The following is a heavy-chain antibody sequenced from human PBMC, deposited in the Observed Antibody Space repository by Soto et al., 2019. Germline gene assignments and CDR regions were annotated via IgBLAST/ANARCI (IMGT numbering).Heavy chain of an antibody. CDR1: GYPFTSYG. V-gene: IGHV1-18*01. D-gene: IGHD6-13*01. J-gene: IGHJ4*02. CDR3: ARDPDSSSSGY. Sequence: GGSVKVSCKASGYPFTSYGISLVRQAPGQGLEWMGWISAYNGNTNYAQKLQGRVTMTTDTSTSTAYMELRSLRSDDTAVYYCARDPDSSSSGYWGQGTMVTVSS. CDR2: ISAYNGNT.